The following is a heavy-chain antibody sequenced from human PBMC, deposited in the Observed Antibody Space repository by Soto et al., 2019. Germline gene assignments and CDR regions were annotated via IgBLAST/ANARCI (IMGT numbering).Heavy chain of an antibody. CDR3: ARDWLTRSFDY. Sequence: GGPLRLSCAASGFSFSTFGMHWIRQAPGKGLEWVAVISYDGSNKYYADSAKGRFTISRDTSKNTVFLQMNSLRAEDTAVYYCARDWLTRSFDYWGQGTLVTVSS. CDR2: ISYDGSNK. J-gene: IGHJ4*02. D-gene: IGHD6-19*01. V-gene: IGHV3-33*02. CDR1: GFSFSTFG.